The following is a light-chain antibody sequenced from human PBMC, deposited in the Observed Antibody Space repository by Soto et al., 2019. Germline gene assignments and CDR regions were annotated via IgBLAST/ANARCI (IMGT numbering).Light chain of an antibody. J-gene: IGLJ2*01. Sequence: QSALTQPASVSGSPGQSITISCTGTSSDVGGYNYVSWYQHHPGKAPKLMIYEVSNRPLGVSNRFSGSKSGNTASLTISGLQAEDEADYYCSSYASSNTLVIFGGGTKLTVL. CDR1: SSDVGGYNY. V-gene: IGLV2-14*01. CDR2: EVS. CDR3: SSYASSNTLVI.